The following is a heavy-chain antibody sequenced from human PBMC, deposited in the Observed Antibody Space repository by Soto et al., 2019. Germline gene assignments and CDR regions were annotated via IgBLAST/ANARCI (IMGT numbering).Heavy chain of an antibody. CDR2: IDDDGDSI. D-gene: IGHD2-2*01. CDR1: GFTFSHYW. J-gene: IGHJ6*02. Sequence: GSLRLCCVSSGFTFSHYWMHWVRQVPGKGLEWLSRIDDDGDSISYVDSVKGRFAISRDNEKNTLFLEMNTLRDEDTAVYYCARGLGHRPTRGIDFHYGMDVWGRGTTVTVSS. CDR3: ARGLGHRPTRGIDFHYGMDV. V-gene: IGHV3-74*01.